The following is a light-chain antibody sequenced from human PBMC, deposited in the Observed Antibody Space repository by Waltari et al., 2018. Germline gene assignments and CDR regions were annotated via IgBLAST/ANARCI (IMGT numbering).Light chain of an antibody. J-gene: IGLJ2*01. CDR1: GSDVADYNN. V-gene: IGLV2-14*03. CDR2: DVI. CDR3: SSYAGRSTKI. Sequence: QPALTQPASVSGSPGQSITISCTGIGSDVADYNNVSWYQQHPGKAPKLMIYDVINRPSGVSDRFSGSKSGSTASLTISGLQAEDEADYYCSSYAGRSTKIFGGGTKLTVL.